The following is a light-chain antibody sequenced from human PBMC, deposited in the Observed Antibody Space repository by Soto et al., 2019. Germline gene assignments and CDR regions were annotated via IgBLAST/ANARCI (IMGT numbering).Light chain of an antibody. CDR1: QSISSW. J-gene: IGKJ1*01. CDR2: KAS. CDR3: QHYNSYSWT. Sequence: DIQMTQSPSTLSASVGDRVTITCRASQSISSWLAWYQQKPGKAPKLLIHKASSLASGVPSRFSGSGSGTEFTLTISSLQPDDFATYYCQHYNSYSWTFGQGTKVEIK. V-gene: IGKV1-5*03.